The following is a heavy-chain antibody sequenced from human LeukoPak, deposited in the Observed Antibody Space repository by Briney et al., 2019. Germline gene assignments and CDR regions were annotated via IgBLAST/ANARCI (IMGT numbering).Heavy chain of an antibody. CDR1: GFTVSSNY. Sequence: GGSLRLSCAASGFTVSSNYMSWVRQAPGKGLEWVSVIYSGGSTYYADSVKGRFTISRDNSKNTLYLQMNSLRAEDTAVYYCAREGHSSGWSFDYWGQGTLVTVSS. D-gene: IGHD6-19*01. J-gene: IGHJ4*02. CDR3: AREGHSSGWSFDY. CDR2: IYSGGST. V-gene: IGHV3-53*05.